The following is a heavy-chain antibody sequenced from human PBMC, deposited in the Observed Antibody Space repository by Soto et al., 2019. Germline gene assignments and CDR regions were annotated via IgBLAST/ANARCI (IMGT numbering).Heavy chain of an antibody. D-gene: IGHD4-17*01. J-gene: IGHJ4*02. V-gene: IGHV3-33*01. Sequence: GESLKISCAASGFTFSSYGMHWVRQAPGKGLEWVAVIWYDGSNKYYADSVKGRFTISRDNSKNTLYLQMNSLRAEDTAVYYCARPMTTVTLYFDYWGQGTLVTVSS. CDR3: ARPMTTVTLYFDY. CDR2: IWYDGSNK. CDR1: GFTFSSYG.